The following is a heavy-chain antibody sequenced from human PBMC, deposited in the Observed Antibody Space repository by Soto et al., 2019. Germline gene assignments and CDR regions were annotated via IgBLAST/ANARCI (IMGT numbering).Heavy chain of an antibody. D-gene: IGHD3-10*01. Sequence: SETVTLTCTASRRSISSYYCCSIRQPPGKGLEWIGYIYYSGSTNYNPSLKSRVTISVDTSKNQFSLKLSSVTAADTAVYYCARARLSRSWWFDPWGQGTLVTVS. CDR1: RRSISSYY. J-gene: IGHJ5*02. V-gene: IGHV4-59*01. CDR3: ARARLSRSWWFDP. CDR2: IYYSGST.